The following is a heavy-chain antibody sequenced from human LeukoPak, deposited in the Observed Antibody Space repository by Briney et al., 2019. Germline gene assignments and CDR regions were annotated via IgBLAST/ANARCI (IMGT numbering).Heavy chain of an antibody. CDR2: TSYDGTNK. D-gene: IGHD2-21*02. CDR3: ASVTSFTRFDQ. Sequence: QSGGSLRLSCAASGFMFSSYTMHWVRQAPGKGLEWVAITSYDGTNKHSADSVKGRFTISRDNSKNTLYLQMNSLRVEDTGVYYCASVTSFTRFDQWGQGALVTVSS. CDR1: GFMFSSYT. V-gene: IGHV3-30*04. J-gene: IGHJ4*02.